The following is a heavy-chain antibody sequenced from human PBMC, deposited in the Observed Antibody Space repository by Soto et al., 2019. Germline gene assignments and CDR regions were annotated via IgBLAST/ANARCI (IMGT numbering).Heavy chain of an antibody. J-gene: IGHJ1*01. CDR2: NHYVGSP. D-gene: IGHD4-17*01. Sequence: QLQLKQSGPGLVKPSETLSLTSTVSGGSISSSSYYWRWIRQPPGKGLQWIGNNHYVGSPSYTPSLKRRVTISVDTYKTRFSLRLSSVTAADTAVYYCARPGLPSYGRAAYWGQGTLVSVSS. CDR3: ARPGLPSYGRAAY. V-gene: IGHV4-39*01. CDR1: GGSISSSSYY.